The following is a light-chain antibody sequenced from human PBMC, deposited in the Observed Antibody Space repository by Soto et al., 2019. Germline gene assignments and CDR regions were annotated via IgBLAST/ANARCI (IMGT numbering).Light chain of an antibody. V-gene: IGKV2-28*01. CDR2: LGS. J-gene: IGKJ4*01. CDR1: QSLLHSNGYNY. CDR3: MQALQTPLT. Sequence: MTQSPLSXPVTPGEPASISCRSSQSLLHSNGYNYLDWYLQKPGQSPQLLIYLGSNRASGVPDRFSGSGSGTDFTLKISRVEAEDVGVYYCMQALQTPLTFGGGTKVDIK.